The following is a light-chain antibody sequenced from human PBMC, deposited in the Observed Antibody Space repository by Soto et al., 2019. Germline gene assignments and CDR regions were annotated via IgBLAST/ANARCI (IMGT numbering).Light chain of an antibody. Sequence: DIQMTQSPSTLSASVGDTVTITCRASESIDNWLAWYQQKPGKAPKLLIFAASTLIRGVPSRFSGRGSGTEFTLTISSLQPDDFATYYCQQYNSYPWTFGQGTKVDVK. CDR1: ESIDNW. V-gene: IGKV1-5*01. CDR2: AAS. J-gene: IGKJ1*01. CDR3: QQYNSYPWT.